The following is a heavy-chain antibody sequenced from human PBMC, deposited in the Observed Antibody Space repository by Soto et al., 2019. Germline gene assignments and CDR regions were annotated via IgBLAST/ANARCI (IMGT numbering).Heavy chain of an antibody. V-gene: IGHV4-61*01. CDR3: ARMSRGITVTKTYYYYYGMDV. Sequence: SETLSLTCTVSGGSVSSGSYYWSWIRQPPGKGLEWIGYTYYSGSTNYNPSLKSRVTISVDTSKNQFSLKLSSVTAADTAVYYCARMSRGITVTKTYYYYYGMDVWGQGNTVTVSS. J-gene: IGHJ6*02. CDR1: GGSVSSGSYY. D-gene: IGHD4-17*01. CDR2: TYYSGST.